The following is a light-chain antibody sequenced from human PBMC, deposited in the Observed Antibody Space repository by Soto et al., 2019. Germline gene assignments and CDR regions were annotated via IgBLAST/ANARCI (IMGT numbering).Light chain of an antibody. CDR3: PHRSTWPRS. V-gene: IGKV3-11*01. CDR1: QSVGTS. J-gene: IGKJ4*02. Sequence: DIVLTQSPAILSLSPGDRASLSCRASQSVGTSLAWYKQQPGQPPRLLIHDATYRASGVPDRFRGSGSGTAFSLSISSLEPDDFAVYYCPHRSTWPRSFGRGTKVE. CDR2: DAT.